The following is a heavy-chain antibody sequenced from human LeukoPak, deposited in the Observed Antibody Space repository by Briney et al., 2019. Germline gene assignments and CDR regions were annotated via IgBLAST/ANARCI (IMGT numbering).Heavy chain of an antibody. J-gene: IGHJ4*02. CDR2: ISYDGSNK. CDR3: AKLGGGGFDYVWETSAYYFDY. V-gene: IGHV3-30*18. CDR1: GFTFSSYA. D-gene: IGHD3-16*01. Sequence: PGGSLRLSCAASGFTFSSYAMSWVRQAPGRGLEWVAVISYDGSNKYYADSVKGRFTISRDNSKNTLYLQMNSLRAEDTAVYYCAKLGGGGFDYVWETSAYYFDYWGQGILVTVSS.